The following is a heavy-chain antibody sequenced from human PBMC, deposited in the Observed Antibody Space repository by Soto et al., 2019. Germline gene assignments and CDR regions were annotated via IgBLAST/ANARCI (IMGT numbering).Heavy chain of an antibody. CDR2: ISSSSSYI. CDR1: GFTFSSYS. D-gene: IGHD6-13*01. CDR3: ARDQFPAAAGIFY. V-gene: IGHV3-21*01. Sequence: PGGSLRLSCAASGFTFSSYSMNWVRQAPGKGLEWVSSISSSSSYIYYADSVKGRFTISRDNAKNSLYLQMNSLRAEDTAVYYCARDQFPAAAGIFYWGQGNLVTISS. J-gene: IGHJ4*02.